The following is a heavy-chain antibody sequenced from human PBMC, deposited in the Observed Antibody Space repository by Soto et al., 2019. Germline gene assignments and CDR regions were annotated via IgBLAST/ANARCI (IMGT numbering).Heavy chain of an antibody. CDR1: DYTFTNYG. V-gene: IGHV1-18*01. J-gene: IGHJ4*02. CDR2: ISAYNGNT. D-gene: IGHD1-26*01. CDR3: ARVRTKVGATDPFDY. Sequence: QVQLVQSGAEVKKPGASVKVSCKASDYTFTNYGISWVRQAPGQGLEWMGWISAYNGNTNYAQKLQDRVTMTTDTSTSTSYMELRSLRSEDTAVYYCARVRTKVGATDPFDYWGQGTLVTVSS.